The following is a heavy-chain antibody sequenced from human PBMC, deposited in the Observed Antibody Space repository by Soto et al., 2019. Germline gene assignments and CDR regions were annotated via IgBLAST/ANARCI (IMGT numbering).Heavy chain of an antibody. D-gene: IGHD3-10*01. CDR2: ISGSGGST. V-gene: IGHV3-23*01. CDR3: AKGFITMVRGYVDY. CDR1: GFTFSSYA. J-gene: IGHJ4*02. Sequence: GGSLSLSCAASGFTFSSYAMSWVRQAPGKGLEWVSAISGSGGSTYYADSVKGRFTISRDNSKNTLYLQMNSLRAEDTAVYYCAKGFITMVRGYVDYWGQGTLVTVSS.